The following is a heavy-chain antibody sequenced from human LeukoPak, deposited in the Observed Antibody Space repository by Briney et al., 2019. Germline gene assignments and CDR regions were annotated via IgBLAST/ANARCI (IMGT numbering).Heavy chain of an antibody. J-gene: IGHJ4*02. CDR1: GFTFSDAW. V-gene: IGHV3-15*04. CDR3: IPLRRGY. D-gene: IGHD3-16*01. CDR2: IESKTDGGAR. Sequence: GGSLRLSCAASGFTFSDAWMSWVRQAPGKGLEWVGRIESKTDGGARDYAAPVKGRFTISRDDSRNMLSLQMNSLKTEDTAVYYCIPLRRGYWGQGTLVTVSS.